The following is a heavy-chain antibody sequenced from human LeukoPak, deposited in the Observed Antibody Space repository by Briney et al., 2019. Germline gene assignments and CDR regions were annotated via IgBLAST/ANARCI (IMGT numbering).Heavy chain of an antibody. J-gene: IGHJ3*02. D-gene: IGHD3-22*01. CDR2: IYYSGST. Sequence: SETLSLTRTVSGDSISSSSYYWGWIRQPPGKGLEWIGSIYYSGSTYYNPSLKGRVTISVDTSKNQFSLKLSSVTAADTAVYYCARDGNYYDTSGYYFSAFDIWGQGTMVTVSS. V-gene: IGHV4-39*07. CDR3: ARDGNYYDTSGYYFSAFDI. CDR1: GDSISSSSYY.